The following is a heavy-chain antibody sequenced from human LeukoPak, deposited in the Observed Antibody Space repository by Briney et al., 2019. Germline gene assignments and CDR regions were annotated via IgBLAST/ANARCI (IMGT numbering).Heavy chain of an antibody. CDR1: GFTFSDYA. J-gene: IGHJ4*02. CDR3: TREKRYFDWFQADY. V-gene: IGHV3-49*03. Sequence: GGSLRLSCTASGFTFSDYAMSWFRQAPGKGLEWVGFIRNKGNGGTAEYAASVKGRFTISTDDSKTIAYLQMNSLKTEDTAVYYCTREKRYFDWFQADYWGQGTLVTVSS. CDR2: IRNKGNGGTA. D-gene: IGHD3-9*01.